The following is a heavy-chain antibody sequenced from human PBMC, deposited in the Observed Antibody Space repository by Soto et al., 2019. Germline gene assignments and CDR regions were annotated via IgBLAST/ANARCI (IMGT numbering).Heavy chain of an antibody. CDR1: GGTFSSYA. CDR2: IIPIFGTA. Sequence: ASVKVSCKASGGTFSSYAISWVRQAPGQGLEWMGGIIPIFGTANYAQKFQGRVTITADKSTSTAYMELSSLRSEDTAVYYRALYYYHSSRYFWYYRMDVWRQGTTVTASS. D-gene: IGHD3-22*01. CDR3: ALYYYHSSRYFWYYRMDV. V-gene: IGHV1-69*06. J-gene: IGHJ6*02.